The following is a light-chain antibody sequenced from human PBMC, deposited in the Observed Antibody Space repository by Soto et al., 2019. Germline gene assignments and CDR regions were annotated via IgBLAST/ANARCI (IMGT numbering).Light chain of an antibody. CDR3: NSYTSSGTGV. CDR2: DVS. J-gene: IGLJ1*01. CDR1: SSDVGGYNY. V-gene: IGLV2-14*01. Sequence: QSVLTQPASVSGSPGQSITISCTGTSSDVGGYNYVSWYQQHPGKAPKLMIYDVSNRPSGVSNRFSGSKSGNTASLTISGLQPEDEADYYSNSYTSSGTGVFGTGTKLTVL.